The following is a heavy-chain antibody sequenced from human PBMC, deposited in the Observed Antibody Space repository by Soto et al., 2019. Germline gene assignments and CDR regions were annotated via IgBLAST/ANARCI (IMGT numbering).Heavy chain of an antibody. CDR2: IIPFFGTS. D-gene: IGHD2-8*02. Sequence: QVQLVQSGAEVKKPGSSVKVSCTASGGTFSSYPLNWVRQAPGQGLEWMGGIIPFFGTSNYAQKFQGRVTITADDSTSTVYMERRSLTSEYTAVYYCARVGYVTNYGMAVWGQGTTVTVSS. CDR3: ARVGYVTNYGMAV. J-gene: IGHJ6*02. CDR1: GGTFSSYP. V-gene: IGHV1-69*01.